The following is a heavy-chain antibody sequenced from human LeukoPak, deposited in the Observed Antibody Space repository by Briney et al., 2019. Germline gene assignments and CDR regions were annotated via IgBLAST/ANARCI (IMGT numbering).Heavy chain of an antibody. J-gene: IGHJ3*02. Sequence: SETLSLTCAVSGGSISISTYYWGWIRQPPGKGLEWIGSIYYSGNTYYNPSLKSRVTISVDTSKNQFSLKLSSVTAADTAVYYCARDSYYYDSSGSGAFDIWGQGTMVTVSS. CDR1: GGSISISTYY. CDR2: IYYSGNT. V-gene: IGHV4-39*07. CDR3: ARDSYYYDSSGSGAFDI. D-gene: IGHD3-22*01.